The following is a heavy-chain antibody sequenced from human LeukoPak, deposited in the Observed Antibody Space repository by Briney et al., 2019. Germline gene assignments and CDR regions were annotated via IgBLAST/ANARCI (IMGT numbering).Heavy chain of an antibody. V-gene: IGHV1-18*01. CDR2: ISAYNGNT. D-gene: IGHD1-14*01. J-gene: IGHJ3*02. CDR1: AYTFTRYG. Sequence: ATKSVSSTASAYTFTRYGISWVRHPPGPGLERMGWISAYNGNTNYAQKLQGRVTMTTDTSTSTAYMELRSLRSDDTAVYYCARDSIITAFDIWGQGTMVTVSS. CDR3: ARDSIITAFDI.